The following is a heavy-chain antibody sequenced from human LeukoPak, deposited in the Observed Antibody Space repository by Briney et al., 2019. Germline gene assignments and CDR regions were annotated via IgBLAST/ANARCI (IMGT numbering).Heavy chain of an antibody. CDR3: AKGAGYCSGGSCYSAVLHYGMDV. V-gene: IGHV3-23*01. D-gene: IGHD2-15*01. J-gene: IGHJ6*02. Sequence: GGSLRLSCAASGFTFSSYAMSWVRQAPGKGLEWVSAISGSGGSTYYADSVKGRFTISRDNSKNTLYLQMNSLRAEDTAVYYCAKGAGYCSGGSCYSAVLHYGMDVWGQGTTVTVSS. CDR1: GFTFSSYA. CDR2: ISGSGGST.